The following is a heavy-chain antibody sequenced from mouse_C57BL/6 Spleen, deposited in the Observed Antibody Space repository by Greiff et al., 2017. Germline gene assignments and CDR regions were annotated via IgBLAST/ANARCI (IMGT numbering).Heavy chain of an antibody. CDR1: GFTFSDYY. V-gene: IGHV5-16*01. D-gene: IGHD1-1*01. J-gene: IGHJ1*03. Sequence: EVKLMESEGGLVQPGSSMKLSCTASGFTFSDYYMAWVRQVPEKGLEWVAHINYDGSSTYYLDSLQSRFIISRDNAKNILYLQMSSLKSEDTATYYCARDGGYYGSSPLWYFDVWGTGTTVTVSS. CDR2: INYDGSST. CDR3: ARDGGYYGSSPLWYFDV.